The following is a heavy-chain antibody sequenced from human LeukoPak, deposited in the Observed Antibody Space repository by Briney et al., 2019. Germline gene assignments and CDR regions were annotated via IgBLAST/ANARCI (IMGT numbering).Heavy chain of an antibody. CDR2: IYHSGST. J-gene: IGHJ4*02. CDR3: ATGEFTVTTY. D-gene: IGHD4-17*01. V-gene: IGHV4-38-2*01. CDR1: GYSISSGYY. Sequence: PSETLSLICAVSGYSISSGYYWGWIRQPPGKGLEWIGSIYHSGSTYYNPSLKSRVTISVDTSKNQFSLKLSSVTAADTAVYYCATGEFTVTTYWGQGTLVTVSS.